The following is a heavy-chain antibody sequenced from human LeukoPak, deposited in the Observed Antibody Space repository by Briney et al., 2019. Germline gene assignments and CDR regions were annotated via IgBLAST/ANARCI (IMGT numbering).Heavy chain of an antibody. CDR2: ISGSGGST. J-gene: IGHJ6*03. D-gene: IGHD6-6*01. CDR3: ALAARPAYYYYYMDV. V-gene: IGHV3-23*01. Sequence: GGSLRLYCAASVFTFSSYAMSWVRQAPGKGLEWVSAISGSGGSTYYADSVKGRFTISRDNSKNTPYLQMNSLRAEDTAVSNCALAARPAYYYYYMDVWGKGTTVTLSS. CDR1: VFTFSSYA.